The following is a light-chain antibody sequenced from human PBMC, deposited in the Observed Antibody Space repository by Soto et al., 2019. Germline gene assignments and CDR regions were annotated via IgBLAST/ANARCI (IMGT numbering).Light chain of an antibody. J-gene: IGLJ2*01. V-gene: IGLV2-14*01. CDR3: SSYTRSTTLVV. CDR1: SSDVGAYNY. CDR2: DVS. Sequence: QSALTQPASVSGSPGQSITISCTGTSSDVGAYNYVSWYQQHPGKAPKLMIYDVSNRPSGVSNCFSGSKSGNTASLTISGLQAEDEADYYCSSYTRSTTLVVFGGGTKVTVL.